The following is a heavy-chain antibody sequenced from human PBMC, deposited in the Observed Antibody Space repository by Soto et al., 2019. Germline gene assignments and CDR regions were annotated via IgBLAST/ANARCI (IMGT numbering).Heavy chain of an antibody. J-gene: IGHJ4*02. V-gene: IGHV4-4*08. D-gene: IGHD5-12*01. CDR1: GDSISGHF. Sequence: SETLSLTSTVSGDSISGHFWSWIRQPPGKGLEWIGFVSASGSTNYDPSLKSRVTISLDTSRNQFSLKLNSVTAADTAVYYCACGYSGYNPYFYSWGQGAPVTVSS. CDR3: ACGYSGYNPYFYS. CDR2: VSASGST.